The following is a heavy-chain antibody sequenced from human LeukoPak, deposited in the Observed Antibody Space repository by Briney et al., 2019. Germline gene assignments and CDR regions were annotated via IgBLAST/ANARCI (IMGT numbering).Heavy chain of an antibody. CDR3: AREKDGWFGESRIRPLDY. CDR1: GGSISSYY. D-gene: IGHD3-10*01. V-gene: IGHV4-4*07. J-gene: IGHJ4*02. Sequence: SENLSLTCTVSGGSISSYYWSWIRQPAGKGLEWIGRMYTSGSTNYNPSLKSRVTMSVDTSKNQFSLKLSSVTAADTAVYYCAREKDGWFGESRIRPLDYWGQGTLVTVSS. CDR2: MYTSGST.